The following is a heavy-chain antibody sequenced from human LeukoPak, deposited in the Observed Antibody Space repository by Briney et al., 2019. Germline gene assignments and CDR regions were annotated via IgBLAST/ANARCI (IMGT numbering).Heavy chain of an antibody. D-gene: IGHD1-26*01. J-gene: IGHJ1*01. CDR2: IYSDGNT. Sequence: GGSLRLSCAASGFTFSNNRLSWVRQAPGMGLEWVSTIYSDGNTYYPDSVKGRFTISRDGSKNTLYLQLNSLRTEDTAIYYCVREREGSNSEHWGRGTLVTVSS. V-gene: IGHV3-53*01. CDR1: GFTFSNNR. CDR3: VREREGSNSEH.